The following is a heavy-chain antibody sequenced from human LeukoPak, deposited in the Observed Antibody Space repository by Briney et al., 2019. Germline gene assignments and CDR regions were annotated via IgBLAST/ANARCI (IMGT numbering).Heavy chain of an antibody. CDR1: GGSISSYY. Sequence: SETLSLTCTVSGGSISSYYWNWIRQPAGKGLEWIGRIHTSGSTNYNPSLDSRVTISVDMSKNQVSLNLKYVTAADTAVYYCARGYFDWFLDNWGRGTLVTVSS. J-gene: IGHJ4*02. V-gene: IGHV4-4*07. CDR3: ARGYFDWFLDN. D-gene: IGHD3-9*01. CDR2: IHTSGST.